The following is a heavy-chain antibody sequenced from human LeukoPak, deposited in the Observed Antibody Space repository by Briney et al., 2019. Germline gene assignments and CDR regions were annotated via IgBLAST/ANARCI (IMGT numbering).Heavy chain of an antibody. CDR3: ATILGSGWYLAFDI. Sequence: SETLSLTCTVSGGSISSGDYYWSWIRQPPGKGLEWIGYIYYSGSIYYNPSLKSRVTISVDTSKNQFSLKLSSVAAADTAVYYCATILGSGWYLAFDIWGQGTMVTVSS. D-gene: IGHD6-19*01. J-gene: IGHJ3*02. V-gene: IGHV4-30-4*01. CDR1: GGSISSGDYY. CDR2: IYYSGSI.